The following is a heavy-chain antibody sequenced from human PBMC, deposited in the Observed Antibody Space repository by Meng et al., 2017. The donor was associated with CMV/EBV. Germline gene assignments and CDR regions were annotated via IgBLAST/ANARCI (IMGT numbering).Heavy chain of an antibody. V-gene: IGHV4-38-2*02. CDR3: ARDDCSGGSCYGY. D-gene: IGHD2-15*01. Sequence: SETLSLTCTVSGYSISSGYYWGWIRQPPGKGLEWIGSIYHSGSTYYNPSLKSRVTISVDTSKNQFSQKLSSVTAADTAVYYCARDDCSGGSCYGYWGQGTLVTVSS. CDR1: GYSISSGYY. CDR2: IYHSGST. J-gene: IGHJ4*02.